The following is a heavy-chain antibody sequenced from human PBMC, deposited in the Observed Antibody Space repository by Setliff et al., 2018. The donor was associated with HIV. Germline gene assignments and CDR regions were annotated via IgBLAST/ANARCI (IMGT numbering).Heavy chain of an antibody. D-gene: IGHD3-22*01. Sequence: PSETLSLTCDVSGDLIRNSYYYWSWIRQPPGKGLEWIGFVYYSGDTNYNPSLKSRASISLDTSKNQFSLNLTSSSAADTAVYYCARGPATSGLAYYMDVWGKGTTVTVSS. CDR2: VYYSGDT. CDR1: GDLIRNSYYY. CDR3: ARGPATSGLAYYMDV. J-gene: IGHJ6*03. V-gene: IGHV4-61*01.